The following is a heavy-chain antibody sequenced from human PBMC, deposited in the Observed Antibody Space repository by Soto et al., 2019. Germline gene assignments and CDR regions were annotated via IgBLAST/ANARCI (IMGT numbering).Heavy chain of an antibody. V-gene: IGHV1-69*06. CDR3: ARLGTDSSGYLSGIWFDP. D-gene: IGHD3-22*01. CDR1: GGTFSSYA. Sequence: QVQLVQSGAEVKKPGSSVKVSCKASGGTFSSYAISWVRQAPGQGLEWRGGIIPIFGTANYAQKFQGRVTITADNSTSTAYMELSSLRSEDTAVYYCARLGTDSSGYLSGIWFDPWGQGTLVTVCS. CDR2: IIPIFGTA. J-gene: IGHJ5*02.